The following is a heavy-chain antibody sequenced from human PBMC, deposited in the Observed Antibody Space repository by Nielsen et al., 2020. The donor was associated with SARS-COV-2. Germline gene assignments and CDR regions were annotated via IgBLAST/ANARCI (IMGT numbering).Heavy chain of an antibody. V-gene: IGHV3-13*01. CDR2: IGTAGDT. J-gene: IGHJ6*02. Sequence: GESLKISCAASGFTFSSYDMHWVRQATGKGLEWVSAIGTAGDTYYPGSVKGRFTISRENAKNSLYLQMNSLRAEDTAVYYCARDLSHYYGMDVWGQGTTVTVSS. CDR1: GFTFSSYD. CDR3: ARDLSHYYGMDV.